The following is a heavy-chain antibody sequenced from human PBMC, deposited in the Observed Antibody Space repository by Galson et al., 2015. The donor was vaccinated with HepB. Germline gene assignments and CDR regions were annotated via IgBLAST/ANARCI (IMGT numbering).Heavy chain of an antibody. J-gene: IGHJ5*02. V-gene: IGHV3-23*01. D-gene: IGHD3-10*01. CDR2: ISGGGGIT. CDR3: AKDKSRGGFDP. Sequence: SLRLSCAASGFTFSSYAMSWVRQAPGKGLEWVSGISGGGGITYYADSVKGRFTISRDNSKNTLYLQMNSLRVEDTAVYFCAKDKSRGGFDPWGQGTLVTVSS. CDR1: GFTFSSYA.